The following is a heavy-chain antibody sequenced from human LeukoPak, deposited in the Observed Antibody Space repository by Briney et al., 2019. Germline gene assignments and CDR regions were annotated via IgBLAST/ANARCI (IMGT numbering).Heavy chain of an antibody. CDR1: GFTFSSYV. J-gene: IGHJ4*02. V-gene: IGHV3-23*01. Sequence: HPGGSLRLSCAASGFTFSSYVMSWVRQAPGKGLEWVSAITGDSHSTYYADSVKGQFTISRDNSKNTLYVQMNSLRAEDTAVYYCAKGSSGARPYFFDYWGQGTLITVSS. CDR2: ITGDSHST. CDR3: AKGSSGARPYFFDY.